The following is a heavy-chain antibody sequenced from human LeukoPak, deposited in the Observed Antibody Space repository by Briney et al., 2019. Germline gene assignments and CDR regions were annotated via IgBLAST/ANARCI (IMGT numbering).Heavy chain of an antibody. J-gene: IGHJ4*02. Sequence: EASVKVSCKASGYTFTSYDINWVRQATGQGLEWVGWMNPKSGNTGSAQKFQGRVTMTRDTSISTAYMDLSSLRSEDTAIYYCARAAGDLDYWGQGTLVTVSS. CDR2: MNPKSGNT. CDR1: GYTFTSYD. V-gene: IGHV1-8*01. CDR3: ARAAGDLDY.